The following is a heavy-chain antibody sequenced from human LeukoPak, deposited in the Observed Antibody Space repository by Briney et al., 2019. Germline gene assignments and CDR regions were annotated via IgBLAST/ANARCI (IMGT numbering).Heavy chain of an antibody. J-gene: IGHJ5*02. D-gene: IGHD4-17*01. CDR3: VRAGDYGDYVGWFDP. V-gene: IGHV4-39*01. CDR2: IYYSGST. CDR1: GGSISSGSYY. Sequence: KTSETLSLTCTVSGGSISSGSYYWGWIRQPPVKGLEWIGRIYYSGSTYYNSSLKSRFTISVETSKNQFSLKLSSVTATDPAVYYCVRAGDYGDYVGWFDPRGQGTLVTVSS.